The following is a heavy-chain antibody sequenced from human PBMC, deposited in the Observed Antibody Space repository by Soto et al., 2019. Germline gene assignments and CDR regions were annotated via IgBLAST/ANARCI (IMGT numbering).Heavy chain of an antibody. J-gene: IGHJ5*02. CDR1: GGSISSYY. V-gene: IGHV4-59*01. CDR2: IYYSGST. Sequence: PSETLSLTCTVSGGSISSYYWSWIRQPPGKGLEWIGYIYYSGSTNYNPSLKSRVTISVDTSKNQFSLKLSSVTAAHTAVYYCARELFGRSVWFDPWGQGTLVT. D-gene: IGHD3-10*01. CDR3: ARELFGRSVWFDP.